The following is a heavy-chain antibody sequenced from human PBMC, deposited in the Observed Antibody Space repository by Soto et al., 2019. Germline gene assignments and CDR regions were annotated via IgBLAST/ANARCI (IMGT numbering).Heavy chain of an antibody. CDR3: ARSSTPFDY. CDR1: GFTFNSYW. D-gene: IGHD1-26*01. CDR2: INSDGSST. V-gene: IGHV3-74*01. J-gene: IGHJ4*02. Sequence: EVPLVESGGGLVQPGGSLRLSCAASGFTFNSYWMHWVRQPPGKGLVWVPRINSDGSSTTYADSVKGRFTISRDNAKNTLYLQMNSLRVDDTAVYFCARSSTPFDYWGQGTLVTVSS.